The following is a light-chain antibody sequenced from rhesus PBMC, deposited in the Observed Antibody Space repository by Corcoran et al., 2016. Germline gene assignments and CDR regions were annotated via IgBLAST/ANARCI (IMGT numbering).Light chain of an antibody. Sequence: DIVMTQTPLSLPVTLGEPASISCRSSQSLLSSNGYNYLNWYLQKQGQSQQLLIYYGSNRASGVPDRVSGMGSGTDFTLKISRVEAEYVGVYYCMQALQTPLTFGGGTKVEIK. V-gene: IGKV2-60*01. CDR1: QSLLSSNGYNY. CDR2: YGS. CDR3: MQALQTPLT. J-gene: IGKJ4*01.